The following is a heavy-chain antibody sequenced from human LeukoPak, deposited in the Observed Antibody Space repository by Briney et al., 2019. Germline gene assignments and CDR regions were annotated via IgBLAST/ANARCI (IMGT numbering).Heavy chain of an antibody. V-gene: IGHV4-4*08. Sequence: SETLSLTCTVSGRSICTYYWIWLRQSPGEGREWIGYIYETGTRYNPYLKGRVTISVDRSRNQFFLQMSCVTAADTAVYYCARDIGGGIEDLDVWGKGTKVIVSS. CDR2: IYETGT. J-gene: IGHJ6*04. CDR1: GRSICTYY. D-gene: IGHD3-16*02. CDR3: ARDIGGGIEDLDV.